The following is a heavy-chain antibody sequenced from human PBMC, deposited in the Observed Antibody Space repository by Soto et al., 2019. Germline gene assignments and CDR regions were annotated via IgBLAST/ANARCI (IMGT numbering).Heavy chain of an antibody. J-gene: IGHJ4*02. CDR1: GDRVSSNSAA. CDR2: TYYRSKWYN. Sequence: SQTLSLTCAISGDRVSSNSAAWNCIMHSPSRVLEWLGRTYYRSKWYNDYAVSVKSRITINPDTSKNQFSLQLNSVTPEDTAVYYCARDRGVVVTATHFDYWGQGTLVTVSS. CDR3: ARDRGVVVTATHFDY. D-gene: IGHD2-21*02. V-gene: IGHV6-1*01.